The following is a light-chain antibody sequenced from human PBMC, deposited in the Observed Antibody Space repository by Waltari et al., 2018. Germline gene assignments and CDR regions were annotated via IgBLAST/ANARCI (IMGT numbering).Light chain of an antibody. CDR3: QQSYNIPVT. J-gene: IGKJ4*01. V-gene: IGKV1-39*01. Sequence: DIQMTQSPSSLSASVGDRVTITCRASESISRYLKWYQQKTGKAPKLLIYDSSTLQSGDPSRFSGSGSGTDFTLTISSLQPEDSASYYCQQSYNIPVTFGGGTKVEIK. CDR1: ESISRY. CDR2: DSS.